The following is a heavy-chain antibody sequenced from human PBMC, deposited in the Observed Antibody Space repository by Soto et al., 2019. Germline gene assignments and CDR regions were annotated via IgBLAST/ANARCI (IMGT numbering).Heavy chain of an antibody. V-gene: IGHV3-30*03. Sequence: PGGSLRLSCAASGFTFSSYGMHWVRQAPGKGLEWVAVISYDGSNKYYADSVKGRFTISRDNSKNTLYLQMNSLRAEDTAVYYCARGAGIYYDSSGYLLLDWGQGTLVTVSS. CDR2: ISYDGSNK. CDR3: ARGAGIYYDSSGYLLLD. D-gene: IGHD3-22*01. CDR1: GFTFSSYG. J-gene: IGHJ4*02.